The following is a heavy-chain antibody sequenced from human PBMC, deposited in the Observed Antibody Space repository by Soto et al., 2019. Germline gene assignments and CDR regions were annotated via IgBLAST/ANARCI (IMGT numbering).Heavy chain of an antibody. V-gene: IGHV3-33*02. CDR1: GFTFSTYG. CDR3: ARGLLAGTDGHSSLAS. J-gene: IGHJ4*02. Sequence: HPGGSLRLSCAVSGFTFSTYGMHWVRQAPGKGLEWVTALSFDGSNKFYADSAKGRFTISRDNSKNTLFLQLNSLRAEDTAVYYCARGLLAGTDGHSSLASWGQGTLVTVSS. CDR2: LSFDGSNK. D-gene: IGHD1-7*01.